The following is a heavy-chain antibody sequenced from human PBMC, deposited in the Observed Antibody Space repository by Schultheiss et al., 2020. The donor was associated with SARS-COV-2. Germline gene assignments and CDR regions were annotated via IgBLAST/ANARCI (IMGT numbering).Heavy chain of an antibody. CDR3: AKDRSSSWNLFDY. D-gene: IGHD6-13*01. V-gene: IGHV3-30*02. CDR1: GFSFSSYG. Sequence: GGSLRLSCAASGFSFSSYGMNWVRQAPGKGLEWVTFIRYDGSNTYYADSVKGRFTISRDNSKNTLFLQMNSLRAEDTAVYYCAKDRSSSWNLFDYWGQGTLVTVSS. CDR2: IRYDGSNT. J-gene: IGHJ4*02.